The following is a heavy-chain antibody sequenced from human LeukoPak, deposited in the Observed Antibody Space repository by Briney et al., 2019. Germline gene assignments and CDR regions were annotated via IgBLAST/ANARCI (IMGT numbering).Heavy chain of an antibody. CDR1: GFIFSSYG. CDR2: ISTSSSYI. V-gene: IGHV3-21*01. J-gene: IGHJ4*02. D-gene: IGHD1-26*01. Sequence: GGSLRLSCAASGFIFSSYGMNWVRQAPGEGLEWVSSISTSSSYIYYADSVKGRFTISRDNAKNSLYLQMNSLRAEDTAVYYCARDSWELFPSYLDCWGQGTLVTVSS. CDR3: ARDSWELFPSYLDC.